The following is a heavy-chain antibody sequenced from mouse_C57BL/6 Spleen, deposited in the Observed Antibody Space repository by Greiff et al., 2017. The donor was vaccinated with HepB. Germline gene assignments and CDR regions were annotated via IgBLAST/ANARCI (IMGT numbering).Heavy chain of an antibody. CDR3: ARAFITTVVAPFDY. CDR2: ISDGGSYT. CDR1: GFTFSSYA. D-gene: IGHD1-1*01. J-gene: IGHJ2*01. V-gene: IGHV5-4*03. Sequence: EVMLVESGGGLVKPGGSLKLSCAASGFTFSSYAMSWVRQTPEKRLEWVATISDGGSYTYYPDNVKGRFTISRDNAKNNLYLQMSHLKSEDTAMYYCARAFITTVVAPFDYWGQGTTLTVSS.